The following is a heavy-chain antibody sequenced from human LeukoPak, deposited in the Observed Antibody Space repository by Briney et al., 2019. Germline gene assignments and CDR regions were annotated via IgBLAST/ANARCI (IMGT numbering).Heavy chain of an antibody. D-gene: IGHD1-26*01. J-gene: IGHJ6*02. CDR2: IKADGTGK. CDR1: GFTFSSSW. CDR3: AKAFKVGIPGDYYGMDV. Sequence: SGGSLRLSCVASGFTFSSSWMTWVRQAPGMGLERVANIKADGTGKYYVDSVKGRFTISRDNSKNTLYLQMNSLRAEDTAVYYCAKAFKVGIPGDYYGMDVWGQXTTVTVSS. V-gene: IGHV3-7*01.